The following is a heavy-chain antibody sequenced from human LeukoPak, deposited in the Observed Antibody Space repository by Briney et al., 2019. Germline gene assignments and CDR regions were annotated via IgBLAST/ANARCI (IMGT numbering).Heavy chain of an antibody. D-gene: IGHD3-3*01. J-gene: IGHJ4*02. Sequence: SETLPLTCAVYGGSFSGYCWSWIRQPPGKGLERIGEINHSGSTNYNPSLKSRVTISVDTSKNQFSLKLSSVTAADTAVYYCARYTVTIFGVVIRGFDYWGQGTLVTVSS. CDR1: GGSFSGYC. CDR2: INHSGST. V-gene: IGHV4-34*01. CDR3: ARYTVTIFGVVIRGFDY.